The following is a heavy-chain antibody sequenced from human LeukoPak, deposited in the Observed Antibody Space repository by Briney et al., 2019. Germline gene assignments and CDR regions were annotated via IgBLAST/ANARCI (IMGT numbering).Heavy chain of an antibody. J-gene: IGHJ4*02. Sequence: PGGSLRLSCAASGFTFSSYWMDWVRQVPGKGLEWVANIKQDGIEKYFVGSVKGRFAISRDNAKNSLYLQMNSLRVEDTAVYYCARGSPFGTTDFWGQGTLVAVSS. D-gene: IGHD1-1*01. V-gene: IGHV3-7*01. CDR3: ARGSPFGTTDF. CDR1: GFTFSSYW. CDR2: IKQDGIEK.